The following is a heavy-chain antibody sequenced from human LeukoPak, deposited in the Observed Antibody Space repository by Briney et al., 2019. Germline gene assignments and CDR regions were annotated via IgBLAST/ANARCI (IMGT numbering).Heavy chain of an antibody. CDR2: ISAYNGNT. D-gene: IGHD3-3*01. Sequence: GASVKVSCKASGYTFTSYGISWVRQAPGQGLEWMGWISAYNGNTNYAQKLQGRVTMTTDTSTSTAYMELRSLRSDDTAVYYCARDSVRFLEWSDAFDIWGQGTMVTVSS. CDR3: ARDSVRFLEWSDAFDI. J-gene: IGHJ3*02. CDR1: GYTFTSYG. V-gene: IGHV1-18*01.